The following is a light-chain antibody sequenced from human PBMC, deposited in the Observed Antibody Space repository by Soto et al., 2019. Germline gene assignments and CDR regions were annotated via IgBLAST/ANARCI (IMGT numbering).Light chain of an antibody. J-gene: IGKJ2*02. V-gene: IGKV3D-15*01. CDR2: GAS. CDR3: HQYADSRT. Sequence: EIVMTQSPATLSVSPGERATLSCRASQSVSSNLAWFHHRPGQAPRLVIYGASRRATGIPDRFTGSGSGTDFTLTISRLEPEDFGVYYCHQYADSRTFGQGTKLEIK. CDR1: QSVSSN.